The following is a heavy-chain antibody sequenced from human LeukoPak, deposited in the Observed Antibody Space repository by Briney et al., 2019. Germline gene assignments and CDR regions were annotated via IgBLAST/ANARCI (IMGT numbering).Heavy chain of an antibody. CDR2: IYHSGST. CDR1: GGSISSGGYS. Sequence: SETLSLTCAVSGGSISSGGYSWSWIRQPPGKGLEWIGYIYHSGSTYYNPSLKSRVTISVDRSKNQFSLKLSSVTAADTAVYYCARSYCSGSYYIGNWFDPWGQGTLVTVSS. V-gene: IGHV4-30-2*01. J-gene: IGHJ5*02. CDR3: ARSYCSGSYYIGNWFDP. D-gene: IGHD3-10*01.